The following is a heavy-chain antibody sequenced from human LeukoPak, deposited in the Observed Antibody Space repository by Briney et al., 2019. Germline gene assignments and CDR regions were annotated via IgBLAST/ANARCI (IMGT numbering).Heavy chain of an antibody. CDR2: VYSGGGT. CDR1: GFTLTSYA. CDR3: VRQFWA. V-gene: IGHV3-66*04. Sequence: GGSLRLSCAASGFTLTSYAMTWVRQAPGKGLEWVSVVYSGGGTDYADSVKGRFTISRDIPKNTLYLQMNGLRVEDTAVYYCVRQFWAWGQGTLVTVSA. J-gene: IGHJ5*02. D-gene: IGHD3-16*01.